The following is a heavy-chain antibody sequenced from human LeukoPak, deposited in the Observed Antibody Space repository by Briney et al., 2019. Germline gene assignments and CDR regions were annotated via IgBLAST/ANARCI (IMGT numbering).Heavy chain of an antibody. J-gene: IGHJ6*04. Sequence: SVKVSCKASGGTFSDYALNWVRQAPGQGVEWMGVFIPVLGTANSTQNFQDRVSITADISTHTVYMELSSLKSEDTAVYFCAGIPVFGVVLHQEPVWGKGTTVTVSS. CDR2: FIPVLGTA. V-gene: IGHV1-69*10. CDR3: AGIPVFGVVLHQEPV. D-gene: IGHD2-8*01. CDR1: GGTFSDYA.